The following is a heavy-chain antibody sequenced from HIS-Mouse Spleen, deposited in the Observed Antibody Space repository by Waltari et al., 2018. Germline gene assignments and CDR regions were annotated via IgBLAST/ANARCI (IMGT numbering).Heavy chain of an antibody. Sequence: VSGISWNSGSIGYADSVKGRFAISRDNAKNSLYLQMNSLRAEDTALYYCAKDLRPAYSSSPYFDYWGQGTLVTVSS. D-gene: IGHD6-6*01. J-gene: IGHJ4*02. CDR2: ISWNSGSI. V-gene: IGHV3-9*01. CDR3: AKDLRPAYSSSPYFDY.